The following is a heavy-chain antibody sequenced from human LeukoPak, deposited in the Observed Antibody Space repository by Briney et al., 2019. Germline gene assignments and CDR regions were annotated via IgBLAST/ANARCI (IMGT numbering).Heavy chain of an antibody. CDR3: ARDAQTGIDY. CDR2: ISYDGSNK. CDR1: GFTFSSYE. D-gene: IGHD7-27*01. J-gene: IGHJ4*02. Sequence: GGSLRLSCAASGFTFSSYEMNWVRQAPGKGLEWVAVISYDGSNKYYADSVKGRFTISRDNSKNTLYLQMNSLRAEDTAVYYCARDAQTGIDYWGQGTLVTVSS. V-gene: IGHV3-30-3*01.